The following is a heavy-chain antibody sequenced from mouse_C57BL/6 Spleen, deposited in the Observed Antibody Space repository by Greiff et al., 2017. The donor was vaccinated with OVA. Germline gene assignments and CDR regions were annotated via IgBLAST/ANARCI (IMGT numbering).Heavy chain of an antibody. D-gene: IGHD1-1*01. CDR2: FHPYNDDT. V-gene: IGHV1-47*01. CDR3: ARGVITTVDWYFDV. Sequence: QVHVKQSGAELVKPGASVKMSCKASGYTFTTYPIEWMKQNHGKSLEWIGNFHPYNDDTKYNEKFKGKATLTVVKSSSTVYLELSRLTSDDSAVYYCARGVITTVDWYFDVWGTGTTVTVSS. J-gene: IGHJ1*03. CDR1: GYTFTTYP.